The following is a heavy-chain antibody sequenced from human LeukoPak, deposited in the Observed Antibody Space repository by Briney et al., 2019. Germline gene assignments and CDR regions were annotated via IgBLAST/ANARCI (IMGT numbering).Heavy chain of an antibody. CDR3: ARGRTGEFRNDAFDI. CDR2: ISAYNGNT. D-gene: IGHD3-16*01. Sequence: ASVKVSCKASGYTFTSYGISWVRQAPGQGLEWMGWISAYNGNTNYAQKLQGRVTMTTDTSTSTAYMELRSLRSDDTAVYYCARGRTGEFRNDAFDIWGQGTMVTVSS. CDR1: GYTFTSYG. V-gene: IGHV1-18*01. J-gene: IGHJ3*02.